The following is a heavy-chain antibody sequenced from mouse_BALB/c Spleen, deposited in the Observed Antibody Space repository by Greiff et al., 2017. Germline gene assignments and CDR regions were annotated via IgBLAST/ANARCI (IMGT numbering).Heavy chain of an antibody. D-gene: IGHD2-2*01. CDR1: GYNFTSYW. V-gene: IGHV1-55*01. Sequence: VQLQQPGAELVKPGTSVKLSCKASGYNFTSYWINWVKLRPGQGLEWIGDIYPGSGSTNYNEKFKSKATLTVDTSSSTAYMQLSSLTSEDSAVYYCTRERGAYGYDDYYAMDYWGQGTSVTVSS. CDR2: IYPGSGST. CDR3: TRERGAYGYDDYYAMDY. J-gene: IGHJ4*01.